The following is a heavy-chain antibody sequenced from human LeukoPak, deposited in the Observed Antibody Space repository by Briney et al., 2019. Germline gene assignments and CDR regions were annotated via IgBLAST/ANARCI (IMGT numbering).Heavy chain of an antibody. J-gene: IGHJ3*02. CDR2: ISAYNGNT. D-gene: IGHD6-13*01. V-gene: IGHV1-18*01. CDR3: ARDLESIAVAGGSHAFDI. CDR1: GYTFTSYG. Sequence: ASVKVSCKASGYTFTSYGISWVRQAPGQGLEWMGWISAYNGNTNYAQKLQGRVTMTTDASTSTAYMELRSLRSDDTAVYYCARDLESIAVAGGSHAFDIWGQGTMVTVSS.